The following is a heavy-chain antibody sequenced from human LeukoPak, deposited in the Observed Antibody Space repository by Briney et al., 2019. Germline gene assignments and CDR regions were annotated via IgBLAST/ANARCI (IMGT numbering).Heavy chain of an antibody. D-gene: IGHD3-10*01. CDR2: IYPGGSDT. V-gene: IGHV5-51*01. J-gene: IGHJ5*02. CDR3: ARRYYGSGSYYNWFDP. Sequence: GESLKISCKGSGIRLTWYWIGWGRQMPGKGLEWMGIIYPGGSDTRYSPSFQGQVTISADKSISTAYLQWSSLKASETAMYSGARRYYGSGSYYNWFDPWGQGTLATVSS. CDR1: GIRLTWYW.